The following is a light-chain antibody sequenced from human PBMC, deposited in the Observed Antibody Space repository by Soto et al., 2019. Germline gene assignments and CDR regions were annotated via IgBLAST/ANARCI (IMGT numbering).Light chain of an antibody. CDR3: AAWDDSLSGHVV. J-gene: IGLJ2*01. Sequence: QSVLTQPPSASGTPGQRVTISCSGSSSNIGSNYVYWYQQLPGTAPKLLIYRNNQRPSGVPDRFSGSKSGTSPSLAISGLRFEDEADYYCAAWDDSLSGHVVFGGGTKLTVL. V-gene: IGLV1-47*01. CDR1: SSNIGSNY. CDR2: RNN.